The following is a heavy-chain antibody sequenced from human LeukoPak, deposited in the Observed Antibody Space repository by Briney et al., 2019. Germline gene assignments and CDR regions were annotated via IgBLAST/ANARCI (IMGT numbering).Heavy chain of an antibody. CDR1: GYTFSSYG. J-gene: IGHJ4*02. CDR2: ISAYNGNT. CDR3: ARVATMIVEYYFDY. Sequence: ASVKVSCKASGYTFSSYGISWVRQAPGQGLEWMGWISAYNGNTNYAQKLQGRVTMTTDTSTSTAYMELSSLRSEDTAVYYCARVATMIVEYYFDYWGQGTLVTVSS. V-gene: IGHV1-18*01. D-gene: IGHD3-22*01.